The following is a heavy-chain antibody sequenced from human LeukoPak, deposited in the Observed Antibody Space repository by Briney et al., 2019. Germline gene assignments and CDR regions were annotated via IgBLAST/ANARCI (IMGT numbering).Heavy chain of an antibody. CDR2: ISHSDST. V-gene: IGHV4-34*01. Sequence: PSETLSLTCAVYGGSFSGYYWSWIRQPPGKRLEWHGEISHSDSTDYSASLKSRVTISVDTSKNKVSLKLSSVTAADTAVYYCARRKGLSGTNFFDYWGQGTLVTVSS. J-gene: IGHJ4*02. D-gene: IGHD1-7*01. CDR1: GGSFSGYY. CDR3: ARRKGLSGTNFFDY.